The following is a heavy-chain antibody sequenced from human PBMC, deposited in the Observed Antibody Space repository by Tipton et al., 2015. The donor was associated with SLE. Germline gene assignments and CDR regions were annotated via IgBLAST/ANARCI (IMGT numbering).Heavy chain of an antibody. CDR3: ARTLGAIAHTVYDAFDI. D-gene: IGHD1-26*01. V-gene: IGHV4-59*11. CDR2: IHYSGTT. CDR1: GGSISNHY. Sequence: TLSLTCTVSGGSISNHYWNWIRQPPGKGLEWIGSIHYSGTTHDNPSLKRRVTISVDMSKNQFSLRLTSVTAADTAVYYCARTLGAIAHTVYDAFDIWGQGKMVTVSS. J-gene: IGHJ3*02.